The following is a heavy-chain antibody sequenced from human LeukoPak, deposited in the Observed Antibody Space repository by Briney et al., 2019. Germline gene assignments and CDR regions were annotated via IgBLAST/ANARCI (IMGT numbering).Heavy chain of an antibody. Sequence: PSETLSLTCTVSGGSISSYYWSWIRQPPGKGLEWIGYIYYSGSTNYNPSLKSRVTISVDTSKNQFSLKLSSVTAADTAVYYCARAGYSSGWYVPGSERTGSYFDYWGQGTLVTVSS. D-gene: IGHD6-19*01. CDR1: GGSISSYY. V-gene: IGHV4-59*12. J-gene: IGHJ4*02. CDR2: IYYSGST. CDR3: ARAGYSSGWYVPGSERTGSYFDY.